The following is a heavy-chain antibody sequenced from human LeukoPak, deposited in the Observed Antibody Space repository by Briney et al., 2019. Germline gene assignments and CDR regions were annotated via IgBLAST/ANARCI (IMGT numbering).Heavy chain of an antibody. V-gene: IGHV1-2*02. Sequence: WASVKVSCKTSGYTFTGYYLHWVRQAPGHGLEWMGWISPNTGATKYAEKFQGRVAMTRDTSISIGYMELSRLRSDDTALYYCARGLYSTYPEDYWGQGTLVTVSS. CDR3: ARGLYSTYPEDY. CDR2: ISPNTGAT. D-gene: IGHD2-2*02. J-gene: IGHJ4*02. CDR1: GYTFTGYY.